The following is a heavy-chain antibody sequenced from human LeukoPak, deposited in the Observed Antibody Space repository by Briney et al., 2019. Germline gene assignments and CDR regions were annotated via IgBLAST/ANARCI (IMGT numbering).Heavy chain of an antibody. D-gene: IGHD3-10*01. Sequence: PSETLSLTCAVYGGSFSGYYWSWIRQPPGKGLEWIGEINHSGSTNYNPSLKSRVTISVDTSKNQFSLKLSSVTAADTAVYYCARHPANGITMVRGVNRSKRPFDYWGQGTLVTVSS. CDR1: GGSFSGYY. CDR3: ARHPANGITMVRGVNRSKRPFDY. V-gene: IGHV4-34*01. J-gene: IGHJ4*02. CDR2: INHSGST.